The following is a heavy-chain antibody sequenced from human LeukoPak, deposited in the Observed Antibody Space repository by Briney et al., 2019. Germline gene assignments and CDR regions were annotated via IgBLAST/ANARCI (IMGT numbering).Heavy chain of an antibody. J-gene: IGHJ4*02. CDR2: IIPIFGTA. Sequence: ASVKVSCKASGGTFSSYAISWVRQAPGPGLEWMGGIIPIFGTANYAQKFQGGVTITTDESTSTAYMELSSLRSEDTAVYYCAEGIHESYFDYWGQGTLVTVSS. D-gene: IGHD3-10*01. V-gene: IGHV1-69*05. CDR1: GGTFSSYA. CDR3: AEGIHESYFDY.